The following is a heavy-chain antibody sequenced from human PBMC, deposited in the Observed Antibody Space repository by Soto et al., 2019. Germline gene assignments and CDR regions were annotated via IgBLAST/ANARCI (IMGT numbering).Heavy chain of an antibody. V-gene: IGHV3-33*01. CDR2: IWYDGSNK. Sequence: QEQLVESGGGAVQPGRSLRLSCAASGFIFSNYGMHWVRQAPGKGLEWVAVIWYDGSNKYYADSVKGRFTISRDNSKNPLYLQMNSLRAEDTAVYYCATDGYSGSGSGFDPWGQGTLVTVSS. J-gene: IGHJ5*02. CDR1: GFIFSNYG. CDR3: ATDGYSGSGSGFDP. D-gene: IGHD3-10*01.